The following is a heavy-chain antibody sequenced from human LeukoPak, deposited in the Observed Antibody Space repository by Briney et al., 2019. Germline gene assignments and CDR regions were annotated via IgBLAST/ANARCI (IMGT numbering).Heavy chain of an antibody. CDR3: ARGRASSGRVPFDY. D-gene: IGHD6-19*01. Sequence: GGSLRLSCAASGFTFSSYGMHWVRQAPGKGLEWVAVIWYDGSNKYYADSVKGRFTISRDNSKNTLYLQMNSLRAEDTAVYYCARGRASSGRVPFDYWGQGTLVTVSS. J-gene: IGHJ4*02. CDR1: GFTFSSYG. CDR2: IWYDGSNK. V-gene: IGHV3-30*19.